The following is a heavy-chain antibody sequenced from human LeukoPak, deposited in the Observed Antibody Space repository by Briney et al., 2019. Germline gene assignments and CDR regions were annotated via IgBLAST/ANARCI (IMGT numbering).Heavy chain of an antibody. Sequence: GGSLRLSCAASGFTFSSFAMSWVRQAPGKGLEWVSSISVSDAGTYSGDSVKGRFTISRDNSKNTLYLQMNSLRADDTAVYYCAKRGRGGNYFFDSGGRGPLVTVSS. J-gene: IGHJ4*02. V-gene: IGHV3-23*01. CDR1: GFTFSSFA. CDR3: AKRGRGGNYFFDS. D-gene: IGHD4-23*01. CDR2: ISVSDAGT.